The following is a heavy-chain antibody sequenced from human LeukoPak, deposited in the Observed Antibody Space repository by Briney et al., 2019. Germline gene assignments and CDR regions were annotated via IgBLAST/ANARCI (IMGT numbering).Heavy chain of an antibody. CDR3: AKDGGVVVVPAAISGPPEYQFDY. CDR1: GFTFSSYG. J-gene: IGHJ4*02. V-gene: IGHV3-30*02. D-gene: IGHD2-2*02. CDR2: IRYDGSNK. Sequence: PGGSLRLSCAASGFTFSSYGMHWVRQAPGKGLEWVAFIRYDGSNKYYADSVKGRFTISRDNSKNTLYLQMKSLRAEDTAVYYCAKDGGVVVVPAAISGPPEYQFDYWGQGTLVTVSS.